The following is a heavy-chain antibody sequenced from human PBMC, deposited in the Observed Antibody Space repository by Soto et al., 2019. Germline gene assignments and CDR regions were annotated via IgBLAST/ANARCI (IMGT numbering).Heavy chain of an antibody. V-gene: IGHV3-23*01. Sequence: EVQLLESGGGLVQPGGSLRLSCAASGFTFSSYAMSWVRQAPGKGLEWVSAISGSGGSTYYADSVKGRFTISRDNSKNTLYLQMNSLRAEDTAVYYCACLGYCSGGSCLKGMDVWGQGTTVTVSS. CDR2: ISGSGGST. D-gene: IGHD2-15*01. CDR3: ACLGYCSGGSCLKGMDV. J-gene: IGHJ6*02. CDR1: GFTFSSYA.